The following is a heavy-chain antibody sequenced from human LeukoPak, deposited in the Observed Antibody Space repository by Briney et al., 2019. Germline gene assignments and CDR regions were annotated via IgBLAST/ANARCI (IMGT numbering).Heavy chain of an antibody. CDR2: ISWNSGSI. CDR1: GFTFDDYA. Sequence: AGGSLRLSCAASGFTFDDYAMHWVRQAPGKGLEWVSGISWNSGSIGYADSVKGRFTISRDNSKNTLYLQMNSLRAEDTAVYYCAKGDYGGAAAVPADWGQGTLVTVSS. V-gene: IGHV3-9*01. CDR3: AKGDYGGAAAVPAD. J-gene: IGHJ4*02. D-gene: IGHD6-13*01.